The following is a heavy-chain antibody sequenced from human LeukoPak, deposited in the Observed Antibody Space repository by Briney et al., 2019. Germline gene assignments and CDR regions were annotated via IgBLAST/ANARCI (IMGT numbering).Heavy chain of an antibody. V-gene: IGHV3-33*01. CDR1: GFTFSSYG. CDR2: IWYDGSNK. CDR3: ARAPTDCSSTSCYTAFVEDNWFDP. Sequence: GGSLRLSCAASGFTFSSYGMHWVRRAPGKGLEWVAVIWYDGSNKYYADSVKGRFTISRDNSKNTLYLQMNSLRAEDTAVYYCARAPTDCSSTSCYTAFVEDNWFDPWGQGTLVTVSP. J-gene: IGHJ5*02. D-gene: IGHD2-2*02.